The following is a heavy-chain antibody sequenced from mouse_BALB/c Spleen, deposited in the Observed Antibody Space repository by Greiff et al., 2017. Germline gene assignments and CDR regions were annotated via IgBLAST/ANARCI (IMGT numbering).Heavy chain of an antibody. CDR1: GYSFTDYI. V-gene: IGHV1-39*01. CDR3: ARSDYDQSPHYYAMDY. J-gene: IGHJ4*01. D-gene: IGHD2-4*01. Sequence: VQLQQTGPELVKPGASVKISCKASGYSFTDYIMLWVKQSHGKSLEWIGNINPYYGSTSSNLKFKGKATLTVDKSSSTAYMQLNSLTSEDSAVYYCARSDYDQSPHYYAMDYWGQGTSVTVSS. CDR2: INPYYGST.